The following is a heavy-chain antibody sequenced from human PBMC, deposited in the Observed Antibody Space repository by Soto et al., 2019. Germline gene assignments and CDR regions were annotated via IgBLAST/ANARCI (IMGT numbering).Heavy chain of an antibody. CDR3: ARRSYGSGVDL. J-gene: IGHJ5*02. D-gene: IGHD3-10*01. Sequence: QLQLQESGPGLVKPSEALSLTCTVSGGSISSRGHYWGWIRQTPGKGLEWIGNIFYSGGTHYNGSFRSRVSISVDSSKNQLSLKVTSAAAADTAVYYCARRSYGSGVDLWGRGTLVTVSS. V-gene: IGHV4-39*01. CDR2: IFYSGGT. CDR1: GGSISSRGHY.